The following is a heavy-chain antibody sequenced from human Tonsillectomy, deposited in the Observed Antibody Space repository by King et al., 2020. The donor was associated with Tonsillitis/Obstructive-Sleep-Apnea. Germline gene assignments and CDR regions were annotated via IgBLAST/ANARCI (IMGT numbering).Heavy chain of an antibody. V-gene: IGHV5-51*01. CDR3: ARSEYYYYYYMDV. CDR1: GYSFTSYW. CDR2: IYPGVSDT. Sequence: LVQSGAEVKKPGESLKISCKGSGYSFTSYWIGWVRQMPGKGLEWMGIIYPGVSDTRYSPSFQGQVTISAAKSISTAYLQWSSLKASDTAMYYCARSEYYYYYYMDVWGKGTTVTVSS. J-gene: IGHJ6*03.